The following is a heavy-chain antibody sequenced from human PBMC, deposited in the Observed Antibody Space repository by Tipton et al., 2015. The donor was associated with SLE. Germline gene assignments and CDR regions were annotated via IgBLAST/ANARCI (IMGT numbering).Heavy chain of an antibody. Sequence: LRLSCAVYGGSFSGYYWSWIRQPPGKGLEWIGEINHSGSTNYNPSLKSRVTISVDTSKNQFSLKLSSVTAADTAVYYCAGTYSSGWSDAFDIWGQGTRVTVSS. D-gene: IGHD6-19*01. V-gene: IGHV4-34*01. CDR2: INHSGST. CDR1: GGSFSGYY. CDR3: AGTYSSGWSDAFDI. J-gene: IGHJ3*02.